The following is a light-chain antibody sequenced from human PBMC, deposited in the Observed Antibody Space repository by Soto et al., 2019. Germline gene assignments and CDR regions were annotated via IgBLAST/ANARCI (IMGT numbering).Light chain of an antibody. Sequence: EIVLTQSPATLSLSPGERATLSCRASQSISSYLAWYQQKPGQTPRLLFYDASIRAAGIPARFSGSGSGTDFPLTSSGLEREDLAVYYCQQRSDWPRTFGRGTKLEIK. V-gene: IGKV3-11*01. CDR3: QQRSDWPRT. CDR2: DAS. CDR1: QSISSY. J-gene: IGKJ2*01.